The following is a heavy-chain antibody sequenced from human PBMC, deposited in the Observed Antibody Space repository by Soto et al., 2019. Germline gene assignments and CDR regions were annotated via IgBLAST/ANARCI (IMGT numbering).Heavy chain of an antibody. J-gene: IGHJ4*02. D-gene: IGHD6-13*01. V-gene: IGHV3-23*01. Sequence: GGSLRLSCAASGFTFSSYAMSWVRQAPGKGLEWVSAISGSGGSTYYADSVKGRFTISRDNSKNTLYLQMNSLRAEDTAVYYCARDSSSWYTFDYWGQGTLVTVSS. CDR3: ARDSSSWYTFDY. CDR2: ISGSGGST. CDR1: GFTFSSYA.